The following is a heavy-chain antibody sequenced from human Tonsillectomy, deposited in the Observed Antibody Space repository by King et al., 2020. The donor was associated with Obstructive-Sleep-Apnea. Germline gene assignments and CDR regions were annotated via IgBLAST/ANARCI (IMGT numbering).Heavy chain of an antibody. CDR2: INHSGST. Sequence: VQLQQWGAGLLKPSETLSLTCAVYGGSFSGYYWSWIRQPPGKGLEWIGEINHSGSTNYHPSLKSRVTISVDTSKNQFSLKLRSVTAADTAVYYCARDIAVAGTHYFDYWGQGTLVTVSS. D-gene: IGHD6-19*01. V-gene: IGHV4-34*01. CDR1: GGSFSGYY. J-gene: IGHJ4*02. CDR3: ARDIAVAGTHYFDY.